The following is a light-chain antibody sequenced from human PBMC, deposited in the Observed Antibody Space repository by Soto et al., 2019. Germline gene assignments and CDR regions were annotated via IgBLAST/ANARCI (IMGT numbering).Light chain of an antibody. Sequence: DIQMTQSPSTPSGSVGDRVTITCRASQTISSWLAWYQQKPGKAPKLLIYKASTLKSGVPSRFSGSGSGTEFTLTISSLQPDDFATYYCQKSDHLPLLGPGTKVDIK. CDR3: QKSDHLPL. V-gene: IGKV1-5*03. CDR1: QTISSW. J-gene: IGKJ3*01. CDR2: KAS.